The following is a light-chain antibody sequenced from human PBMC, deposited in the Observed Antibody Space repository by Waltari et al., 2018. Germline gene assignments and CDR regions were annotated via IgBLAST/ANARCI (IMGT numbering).Light chain of an antibody. CDR1: QSLLQSNGYKY. V-gene: IGKV2-28*01. Sequence: DIVMTQSPLTLPVTRGEPASISRGSSQSLLQSNGYKYLDWYLQKPGQSPQLLIYLGSNRASGVPDRFSGSGSDTDFTLKISRVEAGDVGVYYCMQALETPPTFGGGTKVEIK. CDR2: LGS. CDR3: MQALETPPT. J-gene: IGKJ4*01.